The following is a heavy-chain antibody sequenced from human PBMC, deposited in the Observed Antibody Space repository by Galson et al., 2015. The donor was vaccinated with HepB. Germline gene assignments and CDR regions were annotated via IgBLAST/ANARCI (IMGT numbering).Heavy chain of an antibody. D-gene: IGHD4-17*01. Sequence: SVKVSCKASGNTFTSNYMHWVRQAPGQGLEWMGIINPSGGTNYAQKFQGRVTMTRDTSTGTVYMELSSLRSEDTAVYYCARGSTVTTNAKYYFDYWGQGTLVTGSS. CDR3: ARGSTVTTNAKYYFDY. J-gene: IGHJ4*02. CDR2: INPSGGT. V-gene: IGHV1-46*03. CDR1: GNTFTSNY.